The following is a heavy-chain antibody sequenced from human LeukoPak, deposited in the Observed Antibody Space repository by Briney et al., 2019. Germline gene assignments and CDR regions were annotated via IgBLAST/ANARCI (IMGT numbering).Heavy chain of an antibody. Sequence: SETLSLTCTVSGGTISSGSYYWSWIRQPAGKGLEWIGRIYTSGSTNYNPSLKSRVTISVDTSKNQFSLKLGSVTAADTAVYYCARRDDSSGYHKIFDYWGPGTLVTVSS. J-gene: IGHJ4*02. CDR2: IYTSGST. CDR1: GGTISSGSYY. D-gene: IGHD3-22*01. V-gene: IGHV4-61*02. CDR3: ARRDDSSGYHKIFDY.